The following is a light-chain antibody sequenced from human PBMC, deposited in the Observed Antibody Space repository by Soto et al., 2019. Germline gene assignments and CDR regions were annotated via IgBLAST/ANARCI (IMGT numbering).Light chain of an antibody. CDR2: VNSGGSH. J-gene: IGLJ2*01. V-gene: IGLV4-69*01. CDR1: SGHSSYD. Sequence: QSVLTQSPSASASLGASVKLTCTLSSGHSSYDIAWHQQQPDKGPRFLMTVNSGGSHNKGDGIPDRFSGSSSGAERYLTISSLHSEDEADYYCQTWGTGYVVFGGGTKLTVL. CDR3: QTWGTGYVV.